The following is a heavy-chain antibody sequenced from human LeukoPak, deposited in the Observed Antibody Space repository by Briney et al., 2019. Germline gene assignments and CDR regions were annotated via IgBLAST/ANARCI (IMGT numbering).Heavy chain of an antibody. Sequence: GGSLRLSCAASGFTLSNSAMSGVRQAPGKGLEWVSGFSGPGKTYYADSVKGRFTISRDTSKSTLYLQINSLRAEDTAVYYCAKAWWSTSSGGDSFGIWGQGTTVTVSS. D-gene: IGHD6-6*01. CDR1: GFTLSNSA. J-gene: IGHJ6*02. CDR3: AKAWWSTSSGGDSFGI. CDR2: FSGPGKT. V-gene: IGHV3-23*01.